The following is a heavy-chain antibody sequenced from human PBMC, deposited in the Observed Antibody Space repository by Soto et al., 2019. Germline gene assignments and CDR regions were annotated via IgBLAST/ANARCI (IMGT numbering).Heavy chain of an antibody. CDR2: INHSGST. Sequence: SETLSLTCAVYGGSFSGYYWSWIRQPPGKGLEWIGEINHSGSTNYNPSLKSRVTISVDTSRNQFSLKMSSVTAADTAVYYCARFLDPGTTSAAVDYWGQGTLVTVSS. V-gene: IGHV4-34*01. CDR3: ARFLDPGTTSAAVDY. J-gene: IGHJ4*02. CDR1: GGSFSGYY. D-gene: IGHD1-7*01.